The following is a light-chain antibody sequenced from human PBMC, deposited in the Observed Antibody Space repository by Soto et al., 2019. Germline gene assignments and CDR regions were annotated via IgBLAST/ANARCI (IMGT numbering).Light chain of an antibody. CDR3: QQYNNWPPIT. J-gene: IGKJ5*01. CDR2: GAS. CDR1: QSVSSN. Sequence: EIVMTQSPATLSVSPGARATLSCRASQSVSSNLAWYQQHPGQAPRLLIYGASTRATDIPARFSGSGSRTEFTLTISSLQSEDFAVYYCQQYNNWPPITFGQGTRLEIK. V-gene: IGKV3-15*01.